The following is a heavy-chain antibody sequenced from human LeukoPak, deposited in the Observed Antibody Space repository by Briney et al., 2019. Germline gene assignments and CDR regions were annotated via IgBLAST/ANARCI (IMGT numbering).Heavy chain of an antibody. J-gene: IGHJ5*02. CDR3: ARTPGSGSYYIGWFDP. CDR1: GGSISSSIYY. CDR2: IYHSGST. D-gene: IGHD3-10*01. V-gene: IGHV4-30-2*01. Sequence: PSETLSLTCTVSGGSISSSIYYWGWIRQPPGKGLEWIGYIYHSGSTYYNPSLKSRVTISVDRSKNQFSLKLSSVTAADTAVYYCARTPGSGSYYIGWFDPWGQGTLVTVSS.